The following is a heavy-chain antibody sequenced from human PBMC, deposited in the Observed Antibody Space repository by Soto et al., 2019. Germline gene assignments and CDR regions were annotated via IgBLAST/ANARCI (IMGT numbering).Heavy chain of an antibody. CDR3: ARGRVSGPMFRGVIPRFFDY. V-gene: IGHV4-31*03. CDR2: IYYSGST. Sequence: QVQLQESGPGLVKPSQTLSLTCTVSGGSISSGGYYWSWIRQHPGKGLEWIGYIYYSGSTYYNPSPKGRVTISVDTSKNQFSLKLSSVTAADTAVYYCARGRVSGPMFRGVIPRFFDYWGQGTLVTVSS. J-gene: IGHJ4*02. CDR1: GGSISSGGYY. D-gene: IGHD3-10*01.